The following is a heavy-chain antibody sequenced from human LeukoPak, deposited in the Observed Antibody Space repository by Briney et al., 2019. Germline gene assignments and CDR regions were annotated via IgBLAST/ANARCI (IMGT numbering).Heavy chain of an antibody. CDR1: GFTFRNYV. Sequence: GGSLRLSCAASGFTFRNYVIHWVRQAPGKGPEWVAVTSSDLNVKLYADSVKGRFTISRDNSRSTLYLQMNSLRPEDTAIYYCAREGYYGSGSPPSLYFDYWGQGTLVTVSS. D-gene: IGHD3-10*01. CDR3: AREGYYGSGSPPSLYFDY. V-gene: IGHV3-30-3*01. CDR2: TSSDLNVK. J-gene: IGHJ4*02.